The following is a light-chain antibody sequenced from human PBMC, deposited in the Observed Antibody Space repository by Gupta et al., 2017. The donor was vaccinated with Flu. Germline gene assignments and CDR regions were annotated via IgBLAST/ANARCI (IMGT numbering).Light chain of an antibody. V-gene: IGLV1-44*01. CDR3: AAWDDSLNGSV. CDR2: SNN. CDR1: SSNIGSNT. J-gene: IGLJ3*02. Sequence: QSVLTHPPSASGTPGPRVTISCSGSSSNIGSNTVNWYQQLPGTAPKLLIYSNNQRPSGVPDRFSGSKSGTSASLAISGLQSEDEADYYCAAWDDSLNGSVFGGGTKLTVL.